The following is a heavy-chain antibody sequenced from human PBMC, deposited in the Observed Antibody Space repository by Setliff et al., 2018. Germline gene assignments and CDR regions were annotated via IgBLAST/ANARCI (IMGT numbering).Heavy chain of an antibody. CDR3: ARLPRTVTHFDY. CDR2: IFYSGSS. Sequence: LSLTCTVSGVSIRSYYWSWIRQPPGKGLEWIGCIFYSGSSNYNPSLQSRVSISVDTSKNQLSLKLDSLTAADTAVYFCARLPRTVTHFDYWGQGALVTVSS. J-gene: IGHJ4*02. V-gene: IGHV4-59*01. CDR1: GVSIRSYY. D-gene: IGHD4-17*01.